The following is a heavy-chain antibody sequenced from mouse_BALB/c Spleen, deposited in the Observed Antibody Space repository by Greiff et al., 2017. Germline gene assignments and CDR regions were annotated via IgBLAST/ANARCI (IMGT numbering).Heavy chain of an antibody. CDR1: GFNIKDYY. CDR2: IDPENGNT. CDR3: ARGRGVRAWFAY. J-gene: IGHJ3*01. Sequence: VQLTESGAELVRPGALVKLSCKASGFNIKDYYMHWVKQRPEQGLEWIGWIDPENGNTIYDPKFQGKASITADTSSNTAYLQLSSLTSEDTDVYYRARGRGVRAWFAYWGEGTLVTVAA. V-gene: IGHV14-1*02. D-gene: IGHD2-14*01.